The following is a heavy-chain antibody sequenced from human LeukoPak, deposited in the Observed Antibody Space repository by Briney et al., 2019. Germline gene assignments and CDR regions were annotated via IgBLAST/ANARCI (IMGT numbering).Heavy chain of an antibody. CDR1: GGTFSSYA. J-gene: IGHJ5*02. CDR3: ARGLRYYYDSSGYYNNWFDP. V-gene: IGHV1-69*04. Sequence: SVKVSCKASGGTFSSYAISWVRQAPGQGLEWMGRIIPILGIANYAQKFQGRVTITADKSTSAAYMELSSLRSEDTAVYYCARGLRYYYDSSGYYNNWFDPWGQGTLVTVSS. D-gene: IGHD3-22*01. CDR2: IIPILGIA.